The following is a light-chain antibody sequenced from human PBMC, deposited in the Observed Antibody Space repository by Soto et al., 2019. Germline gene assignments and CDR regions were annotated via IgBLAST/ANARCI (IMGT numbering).Light chain of an antibody. Sequence: GDRVTITCRASQNINTWLAWFQQQPRKAPKLLIYKASSLQSGVPSRFSGTGSGTEFTLTISSLQPDDFATYYCQQYKSYWTFGQGTKVDI. J-gene: IGKJ1*01. CDR1: QNINTW. CDR3: QQYKSYWT. CDR2: KAS. V-gene: IGKV1-5*03.